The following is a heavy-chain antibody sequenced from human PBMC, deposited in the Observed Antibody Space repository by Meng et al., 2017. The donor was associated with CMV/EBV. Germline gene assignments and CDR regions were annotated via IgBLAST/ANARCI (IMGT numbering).Heavy chain of an antibody. Sequence: SVKVSCKASGGTFSSYAISWVRQATGQGLEWMGGIIPIFGTANYAQKFQGRVTITTDESTSTAYMELSSLRSEDTAVYYCARAYCGGDCYSGVGYYGMDVWGQGTTVTVSS. CDR1: GGTFSSYA. D-gene: IGHD2-21*01. V-gene: IGHV1-69*05. J-gene: IGHJ6*02. CDR3: ARAYCGGDCYSGVGYYGMDV. CDR2: IIPIFGTA.